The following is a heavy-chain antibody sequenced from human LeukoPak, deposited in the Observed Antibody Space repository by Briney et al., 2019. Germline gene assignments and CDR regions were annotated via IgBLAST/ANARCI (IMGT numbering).Heavy chain of an antibody. CDR1: GASINKDY. D-gene: IGHD2-2*02. V-gene: IGHV4-4*07. J-gene: IGHJ6*04. CDR2: IHTSGST. Sequence: PSETLSLTCTVSGASINKDYWSWIRQPAGKGLEWIGRIHTSGSTHHNPSLKSRVTMSIDASKNQFSLKLSSVTAADTAVYYCMRDEYRDVWGKGTTVTVSS. CDR3: MRDEYRDV.